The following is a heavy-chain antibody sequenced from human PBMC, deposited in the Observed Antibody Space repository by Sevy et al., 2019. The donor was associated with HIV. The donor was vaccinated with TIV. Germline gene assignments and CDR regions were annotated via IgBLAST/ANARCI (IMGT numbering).Heavy chain of an antibody. CDR1: GFTFSSYW. D-gene: IGHD1-1*01. CDR2: VNSDGSST. V-gene: IGHV3-74*01. J-gene: IGHJ4*02. Sequence: GGSLRLSCAASGFTFSSYWMHWVRQAPGKGPVWVSGVNSDGSSTNYADSVKGRFTMSRHSAKNTLYLQMNSLRAEDTAVYFCVAANTWKDYWGQGTLVTVSS. CDR3: VAANTWKDY.